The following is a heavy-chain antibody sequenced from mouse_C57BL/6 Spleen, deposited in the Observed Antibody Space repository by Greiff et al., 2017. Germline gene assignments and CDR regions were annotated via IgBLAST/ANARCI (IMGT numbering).Heavy chain of an antibody. CDR2: INPNNGGT. CDR1: GYTFTDYN. J-gene: IGHJ2*01. V-gene: IGHV1-22*01. CDR3: ARTGTTVVAIPYFDY. D-gene: IGHD1-1*01. Sequence: DVQLVESGPELVKPGASVKMSCKASGYTFTDYNMHWVKQSHGKSLEWIGYINPNNGGTSYNQKFKGKATLTVNKSSSTAYMELRSLTSEDSAVYYCARTGTTVVAIPYFDYWGQGTTLTVSS.